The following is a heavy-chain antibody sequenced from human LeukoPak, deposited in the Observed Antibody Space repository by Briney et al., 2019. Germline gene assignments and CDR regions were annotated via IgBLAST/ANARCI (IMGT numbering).Heavy chain of an antibody. Sequence: ASVKVSCKASGYTFTSYGISWVRQAPGQGLEWMGWISGYKGNTNYAQKLQGRVTMTTDTSTSTAYMELRSLRSDDTAVYYCAAVFLGSGRRGSGSWYRDYWGQGTLVTVSS. CDR2: ISGYKGNT. D-gene: IGHD6-13*01. CDR1: GYTFTSYG. CDR3: AAVFLGSGRRGSGSWYRDY. V-gene: IGHV1-18*01. J-gene: IGHJ4*02.